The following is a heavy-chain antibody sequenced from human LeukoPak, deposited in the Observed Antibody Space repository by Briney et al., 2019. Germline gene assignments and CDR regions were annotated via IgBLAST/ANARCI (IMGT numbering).Heavy chain of an antibody. J-gene: IGHJ6*03. Sequence: GGSLRLSCAASGFTFSQYWMSWVRQAPGKGREGVANIKHAGSEKQAGSEKNYVDSGKGRFTISRDNAKDSLYLQMNSVRAEDTAVYYCARSGRGVDSFYFYMDVWGKGTTVTVSS. D-gene: IGHD3-10*01. V-gene: IGHV3-7*01. CDR1: GFTFSQYW. CDR2: IKHAGSEKQAGSEK. CDR3: ARSGRGVDSFYFYMDV.